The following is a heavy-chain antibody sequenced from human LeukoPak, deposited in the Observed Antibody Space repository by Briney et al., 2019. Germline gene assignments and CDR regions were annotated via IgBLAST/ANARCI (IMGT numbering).Heavy chain of an antibody. Sequence: GGSLRLSCAASGFTFSSFAMPWVRQAPGKGLEYVSAISSNGGSTYYANSVKGRFTISRDNSKNTLYLQMGSLRAEDMAVYYCARGVAAAGIAPGWFDPWGQGTLVTVSS. CDR2: ISSNGGST. CDR1: GFTFSSFA. J-gene: IGHJ5*02. V-gene: IGHV3-64*01. D-gene: IGHD6-13*01. CDR3: ARGVAAAGIAPGWFDP.